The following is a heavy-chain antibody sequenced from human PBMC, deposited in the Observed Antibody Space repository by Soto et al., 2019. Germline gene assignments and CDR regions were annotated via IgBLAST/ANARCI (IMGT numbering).Heavy chain of an antibody. CDR2: IWYDGSNK. CDR3: ATGIVGATTFDY. CDR1: GFTFSSYG. D-gene: IGHD1-26*01. V-gene: IGHV3-33*01. J-gene: IGHJ4*02. Sequence: QVQLVESGGGVVQPGRSLRLSCAASGFTFSSYGMHWVRQAPGKGLEWVAVIWYDGSNKYYADSVKGRFTISRDNSKNTLYLQMNSLRAEDTAVYYCATGIVGATTFDYWGQGTLVTVSS.